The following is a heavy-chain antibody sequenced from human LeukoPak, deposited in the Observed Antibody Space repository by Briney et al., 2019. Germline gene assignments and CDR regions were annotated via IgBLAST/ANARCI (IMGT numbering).Heavy chain of an antibody. CDR2: INLSSGAT. Sequence: GASVTVSCKSSGYTFTSYYIHRVRQAPGQGLEWMGIINLSSGATNYAQRFQGRVTMTRDTSTSTVYMELSSQTSEDTAVYYCARGTNFYYYYGMDVWGQGTTVTVSS. J-gene: IGHJ6*02. CDR3: ARGTNFYYYYGMDV. D-gene: IGHD2-8*01. V-gene: IGHV1-46*01. CDR1: GYTFTSYY.